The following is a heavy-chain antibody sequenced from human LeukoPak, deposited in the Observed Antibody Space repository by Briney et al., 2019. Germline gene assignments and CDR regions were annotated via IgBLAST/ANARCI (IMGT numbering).Heavy chain of an antibody. D-gene: IGHD6-19*01. V-gene: IGHV3-20*04. CDR3: ARPHSSGWYGAFDI. Sequence: PGGSLRLSCAASGFNFDDYSMNWVRQAPGKGLEWVSGINWNGGSTGYAASVKGRFTISRDNAKNSLYLQMNSLRAEDTALYYCARPHSSGWYGAFDIWGQGTMVTVSS. CDR2: INWNGGST. CDR1: GFNFDDYS. J-gene: IGHJ3*02.